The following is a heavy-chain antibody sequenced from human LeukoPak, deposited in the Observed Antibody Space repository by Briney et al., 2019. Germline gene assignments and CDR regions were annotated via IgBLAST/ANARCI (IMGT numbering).Heavy chain of an antibody. CDR1: GYTFTSYG. CDR3: ARSVVTAFYYYGMDV. CDR2: ISAYNGNT. J-gene: IGHJ6*02. D-gene: IGHD2-21*02. V-gene: IGHV1-18*01. Sequence: ASVKVSCKASGYTFTSYGISWVRQAPGQGLEWMGWISAYNGNTNYAQKLQGRVTMTTDTSTSTAYMELRSLRSDDTAVYYCARSVVTAFYYYGMDVWGQGTTVTVSS.